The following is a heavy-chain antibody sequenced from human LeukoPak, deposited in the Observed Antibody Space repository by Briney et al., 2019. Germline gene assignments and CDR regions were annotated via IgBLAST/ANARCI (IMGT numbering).Heavy chain of an antibody. CDR3: ARILLGTGESSLYRPSDY. J-gene: IGHJ4*02. Sequence: PGGSLRLSCAASGFTFSYYWMTWVRQAPGKGLEWVASIKLDGSEVHYVDSVKGRFTISRDNSENSLYLQMNSLRVDDMAVYHYARILLGTGESSLYRPSDYWGQGTLVTVSS. D-gene: IGHD3-16*02. CDR2: IKLDGSEV. V-gene: IGHV3-7*01. CDR1: GFTFSYYW.